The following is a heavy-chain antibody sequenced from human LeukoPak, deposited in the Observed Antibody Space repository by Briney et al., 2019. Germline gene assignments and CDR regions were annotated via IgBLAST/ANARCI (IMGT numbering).Heavy chain of an antibody. CDR2: IHHSGST. CDR1: GGSISSDDYY. J-gene: IGHJ3*02. CDR3: ARVTYSFGSGRISAFDI. V-gene: IGHV4-30-2*01. D-gene: IGHD3-10*01. Sequence: SETLSLTCAVSGGSISSDDYYWSWIRQPPGKGLEWIGYIHHSGSTYYNPSLKNRVTISIDKSKNHFSLKLSSVTAADTAVSYCARVTYSFGSGRISAFDIWGQGTMVTVSS.